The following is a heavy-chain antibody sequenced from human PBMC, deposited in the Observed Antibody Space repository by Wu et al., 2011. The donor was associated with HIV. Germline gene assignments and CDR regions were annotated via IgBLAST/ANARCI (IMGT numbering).Heavy chain of an antibody. V-gene: IGHV1-8*01. D-gene: IGHD3-10*01. CDR2: ISPYSGNT. CDR1: GYTFIKYG. CDR3: ARAARYYGSGRRGCFDP. Sequence: QVQLVQSGGVVKKPGASMMVSCKTSGYTFIKYGINWVRQAPGKGPEWMGWISPYSGNTELSQKFERRVTMTRNTSISTAYMELSSLRSEDTAVCYCARAARYYGSGRRGCFDPWGQGTLVTVSS. J-gene: IGHJ5*02.